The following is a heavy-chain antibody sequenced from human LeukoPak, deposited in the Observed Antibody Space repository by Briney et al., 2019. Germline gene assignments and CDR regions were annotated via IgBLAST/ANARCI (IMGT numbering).Heavy chain of an antibody. CDR3: AREGPYYDSSGYYPIFDY. Sequence: GGSLRLSCAASGFTFSSYWMSWVRQAPGKGLEWVANTKQDGSEKYYVDSVKGRFTISRDNAKNSLYLQMNSLRAEDTAVYYCAREGPYYDSSGYYPIFDYWGQGTLVTVSS. D-gene: IGHD3-22*01. CDR1: GFTFSSYW. J-gene: IGHJ4*02. CDR2: TKQDGSEK. V-gene: IGHV3-7*01.